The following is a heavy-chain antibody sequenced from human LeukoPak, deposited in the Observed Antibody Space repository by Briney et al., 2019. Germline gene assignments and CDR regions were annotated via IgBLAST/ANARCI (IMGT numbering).Heavy chain of an antibody. CDR1: GYSISSGYH. D-gene: IGHD6-19*01. J-gene: IGHJ4*02. CDR2: MYHSGST. Sequence: SETLSLTCTVSGYSISSGYHWGWIRQPPGKGLEWIGYMYHSGSTYYNPSLKSRVTISVDTSKNQFSLKLSSVTAADTAVYYCARAAHSSGWYGYFDYWGQGTLVTVSS. CDR3: ARAAHSSGWYGYFDY. V-gene: IGHV4-38-2*02.